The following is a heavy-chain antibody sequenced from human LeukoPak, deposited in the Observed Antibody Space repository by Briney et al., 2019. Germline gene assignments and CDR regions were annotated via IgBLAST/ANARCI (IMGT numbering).Heavy chain of an antibody. CDR2: IYYSGST. Sequence: SETLSLTCTVSGGSINNYYWSWLRQPPGKGLEWIGYIYYSGSTNYSPSLKSRVTISLDTSKNQFSLTLNSVTAADTAVYYRARGEMATTGDWGQGTLVTVSS. CDR1: GGSINNYY. V-gene: IGHV4-59*01. J-gene: IGHJ4*02. CDR3: ARGEMATTGD. D-gene: IGHD5-24*01.